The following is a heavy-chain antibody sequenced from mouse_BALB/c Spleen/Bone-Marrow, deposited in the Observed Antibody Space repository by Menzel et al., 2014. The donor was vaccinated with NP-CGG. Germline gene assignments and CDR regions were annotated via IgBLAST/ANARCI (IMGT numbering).Heavy chain of an antibody. CDR3: ARDGYYYGSRCFAY. CDR1: GFTFTDYY. Sequence: EVKVVESGGGLVQPGGSLRLSCATSGFTFTDYYMSWVRQPPGKALEWLGFIRNKANGYTTEYSASVKGRFTISRDNSQSILYLQMNTLRAEDSATYYRARDGYYYGSRCFAYWGQGTLVTVSA. D-gene: IGHD1-1*01. J-gene: IGHJ3*01. CDR2: IRNKANGYTT. V-gene: IGHV7-3*02.